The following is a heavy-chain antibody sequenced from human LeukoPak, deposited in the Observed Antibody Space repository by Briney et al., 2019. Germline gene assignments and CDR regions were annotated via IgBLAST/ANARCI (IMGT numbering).Heavy chain of an antibody. J-gene: IGHJ4*02. Sequence: SETLSLTCTVSGGSVGSDNTYWNWIRQPAGKGLEWIGRIYADGSSTYNPSLKSRVTILVDTSKNQFSLRLSSMTAADTAVYYCARGYYYRTWGLGTLVTVSS. V-gene: IGHV4-61*02. CDR1: GGSVGSDNTY. CDR3: ARGYYYRT. CDR2: IYADGSS. D-gene: IGHD3-10*01.